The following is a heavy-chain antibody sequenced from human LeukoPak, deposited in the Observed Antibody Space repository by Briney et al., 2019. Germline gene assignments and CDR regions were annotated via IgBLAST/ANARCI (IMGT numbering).Heavy chain of an antibody. D-gene: IGHD1-26*01. CDR2: IVVGSGNT. Sequence: GASVKVSFKASGFTFTSSAMQWVRQARGQRLEWIGWIVVGSGNTNYAQKFQERVTITRDMSTSTAYMELSSLRSEDTAVYYCAAGSVGATTFDYWGQGTLVTVSS. CDR3: AAGSVGATTFDY. CDR1: GFTFTSSA. V-gene: IGHV1-58*02. J-gene: IGHJ4*02.